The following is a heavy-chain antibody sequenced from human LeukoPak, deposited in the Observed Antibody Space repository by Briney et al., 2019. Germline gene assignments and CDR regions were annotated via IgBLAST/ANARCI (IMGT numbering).Heavy chain of an antibody. Sequence: GGSLRLSCAASGFTVSSNYMCWVRQAPGKGLEWVSVIYSRGSTYYADSVKGRFTISRDNSKNTLYLQMNSLRAEDTAVYYCARAPPHCSGGSCYPHAFDIWGQGTMVTVSS. CDR3: ARAPPHCSGGSCYPHAFDI. J-gene: IGHJ3*02. CDR2: IYSRGST. D-gene: IGHD2-15*01. CDR1: GFTVSSNY. V-gene: IGHV3-66*01.